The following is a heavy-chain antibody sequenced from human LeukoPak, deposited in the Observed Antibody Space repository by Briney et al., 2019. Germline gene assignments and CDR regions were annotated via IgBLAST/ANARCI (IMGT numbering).Heavy chain of an antibody. Sequence: GGSLRLSCVVSGFTFNRCWMNWVRQSPGKGLEWVSTFSASSTSTYYADSVKGRFTISRDNSKNTLYLQMNSLRDEDTAVYYCAKGDTYYDLLTCFDFWGPGTLVTVSS. J-gene: IGHJ4*02. CDR2: FSASSTST. CDR1: GFTFNRCW. D-gene: IGHD3-9*01. CDR3: AKGDTYYDLLTCFDF. V-gene: IGHV3-23*01.